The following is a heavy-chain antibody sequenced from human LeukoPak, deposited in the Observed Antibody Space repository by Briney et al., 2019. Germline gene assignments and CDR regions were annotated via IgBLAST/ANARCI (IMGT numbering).Heavy chain of an antibody. CDR3: ARGNWIDY. J-gene: IGHJ5*01. Sequence: SETLSLTCTVSGGSISSYYWSWIRQPPGKGLEWIGYIYYSGSTNYNPSLKSRVTISVDTSKNQFSLKLSSVTAADTAVYYCARGNWIDYWGQGTLVTASS. V-gene: IGHV4-59*12. CDR2: IYYSGST. CDR1: GGSISSYY.